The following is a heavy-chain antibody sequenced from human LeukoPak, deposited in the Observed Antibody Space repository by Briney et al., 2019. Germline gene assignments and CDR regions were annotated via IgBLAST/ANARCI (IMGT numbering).Heavy chain of an antibody. CDR3: ASYKCSGGSCYLDY. CDR2: INPNSGGT. J-gene: IGHJ4*02. V-gene: IGHV1-2*02. D-gene: IGHD2-15*01. Sequence: ASVKVSCKASGYTFTGYYMHWVRQAPGQGLEWMGWINPNSGGTNYAQKFQGRVTMTRDTSISTAYMELSSLRSEDTAVYYCASYKCSGGSCYLDYWGQGTLVTVSS. CDR1: GYTFTGYY.